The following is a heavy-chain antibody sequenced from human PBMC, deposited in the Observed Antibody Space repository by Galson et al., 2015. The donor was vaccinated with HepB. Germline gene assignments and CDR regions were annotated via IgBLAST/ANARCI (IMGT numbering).Heavy chain of an antibody. J-gene: IGHJ5*02. CDR3: ARDGRRGDLDP. V-gene: IGHV3-33*01. Sequence: LRLSCAASGFTFSDYNMHWLRQSPGKGLEWVAVIWYNGTIKYYADSVKGRFTISRDNSKNTLYLQMNSLRAADTAVYSCARDGRRGDLDPWGQGTLVTVSS. CDR1: GFTFSDYN. D-gene: IGHD3-16*01. CDR2: IWYNGTIK.